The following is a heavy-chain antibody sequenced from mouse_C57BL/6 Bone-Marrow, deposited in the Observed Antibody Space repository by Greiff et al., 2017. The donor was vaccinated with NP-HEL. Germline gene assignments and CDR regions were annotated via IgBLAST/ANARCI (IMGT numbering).Heavy chain of an antibody. CDR1: GYTFTSYG. D-gene: IGHD3-2*02. V-gene: IGHV1-81*01. Sequence: VQLQQSGAELARPGASVKLSCKASGYTFTSYGISWVKQRTGQGLEWIGEIDPRSGNTYYNEKFKGKATLTADKSSSTAYMQLRSLTSEDSAVYFCAREGFAMDYWGQGTSVTVSS. CDR3: AREGFAMDY. J-gene: IGHJ4*01. CDR2: IDPRSGNT.